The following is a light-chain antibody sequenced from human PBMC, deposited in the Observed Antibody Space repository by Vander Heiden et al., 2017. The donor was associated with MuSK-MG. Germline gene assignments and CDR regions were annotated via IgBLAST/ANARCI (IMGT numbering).Light chain of an antibody. Sequence: EIVLTQSPGTLSLSPGERATLSCRASQSVSSSYLAWYQQKPGQAPRFLIYGASSRATGIPDRFSGSGSGTDFTLTISRLEPEDFAVYYCQQDGSSPRTFGQGTKVEIK. V-gene: IGKV3-20*01. J-gene: IGKJ1*01. CDR3: QQDGSSPRT. CDR2: GAS. CDR1: QSVSSSY.